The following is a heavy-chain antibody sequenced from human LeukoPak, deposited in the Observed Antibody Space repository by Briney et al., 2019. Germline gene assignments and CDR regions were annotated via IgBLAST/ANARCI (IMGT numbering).Heavy chain of an antibody. J-gene: IGHJ5*02. CDR1: GYTFTSYY. CDR3: ATYSGSHKKWFDP. V-gene: IGHV1-46*01. Sequence: ASVTVSCKASGYTFTSYYMHWVRQAPGQGLEWMGIINPSGGSTSYAQKFQGRVTMTRDMSTSTVYMELSSLRSEDTAVYYCATYSGSHKKWFDPWGQGTLVTVSS. D-gene: IGHD1-26*01. CDR2: INPSGGST.